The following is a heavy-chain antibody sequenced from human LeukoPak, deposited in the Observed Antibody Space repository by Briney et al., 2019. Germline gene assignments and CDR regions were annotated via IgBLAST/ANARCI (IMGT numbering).Heavy chain of an antibody. Sequence: PGGSLRLSCAASGFTFSSYAMHWVRQAPGEGVEWVSGISWNSGSIGYADSVKGRFTISRDNAKNSLYLQMNSLRAEDAALYYCAKDLATQIYYDSRGPLLDIWGQGTMVTVSS. CDR3: AKDLATQIYYDSRGPLLDI. CDR2: ISWNSGSI. CDR1: GFTFSSYA. V-gene: IGHV3-9*01. J-gene: IGHJ3*02. D-gene: IGHD3-22*01.